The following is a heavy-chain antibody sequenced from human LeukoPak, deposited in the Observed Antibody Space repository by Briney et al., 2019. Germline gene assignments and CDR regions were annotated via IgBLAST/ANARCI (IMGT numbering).Heavy chain of an antibody. V-gene: IGHV4-34*01. CDR3: ARQAYYNDSSGYSFDY. CDR2: INHSGST. D-gene: IGHD3-22*01. J-gene: IGHJ4*02. CDR1: GGSFSGYY. Sequence: SETLSLTCAVYGGSFSGYYWGWIRQPPGKGLEWIGEINHSGSTNDNPSLKSRVTISVDPAKDQFSRKLSSVTAADTAVYYCARQAYYNDSSGYSFDYWGQGTLVTVSS.